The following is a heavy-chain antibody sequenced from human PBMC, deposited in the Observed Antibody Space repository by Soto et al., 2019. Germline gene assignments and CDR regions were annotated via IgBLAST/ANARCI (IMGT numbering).Heavy chain of an antibody. D-gene: IGHD6-19*01. CDR3: ERRHLAGAVRPWVDP. CDR2: IDSSGEK. CDR1: GLSITDSEMG. J-gene: IGHJ5*02. Sequence: QVTLKESGPVLVKPTETLTLRCTVSGLSITDSEMGVSWIRQPPGQPLEWLAHIDSSGEKSYRTFLKSRLAIAKDTSKRQIVLTMTNMDPADTATYYCERRHLAGAVRPWVDPWGQGIPVTVSS. V-gene: IGHV2-26*01.